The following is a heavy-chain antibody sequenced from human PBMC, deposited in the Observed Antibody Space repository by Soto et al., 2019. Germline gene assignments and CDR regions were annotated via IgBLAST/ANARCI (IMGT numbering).Heavy chain of an antibody. Sequence: QVQLVQSGAEVKKPGASVKVSCKASGYTFTSYDINWVRQATGQGLEWMGWMNPNSGNTGYAQKFQGRVTMTSNTAKRTAYRQLRSLRSEDPAVNYFARGLAAAGTWDWFGPSGQGTLVTVAA. CDR2: MNPNSGNT. V-gene: IGHV1-8*01. D-gene: IGHD6-13*01. J-gene: IGHJ5*02. CDR1: GYTFTSYD. CDR3: ARGLAAAGTWDWFGP.